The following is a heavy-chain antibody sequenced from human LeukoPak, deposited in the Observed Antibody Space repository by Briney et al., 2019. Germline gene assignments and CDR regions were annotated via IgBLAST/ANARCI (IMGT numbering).Heavy chain of an antibody. Sequence: SETLSLTCAVSGYSISSGSYWSWIRQPPGKGLEWIGEINHSGSTNYNPSLKSRVTISVDTSKNQFSLKLSSVTAADTAVYYCARGVYDFWSGLIDYWGQGTLVTVSS. CDR3: ARGVYDFWSGLIDY. CDR2: INHSGST. D-gene: IGHD3-3*01. V-gene: IGHV4-34*01. J-gene: IGHJ4*02. CDR1: GYSISSGSY.